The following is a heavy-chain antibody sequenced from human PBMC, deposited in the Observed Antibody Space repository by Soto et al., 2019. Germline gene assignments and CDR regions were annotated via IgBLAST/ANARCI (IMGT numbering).Heavy chain of an antibody. CDR3: EREGPSLF. CDR2: VKSDEGYT. Sequence: GGSLRLSCAASGFTFSSYWMHWVRQAPGKGLVWVARVKSDEGYTAYADSVKGRFSISRDNAKNMLYLQMNSLRVEDTAVYYGEREGPSLFWGQGSPVTGSS. J-gene: IGHJ4*02. V-gene: IGHV3-74*01. CDR1: GFTFSSYW.